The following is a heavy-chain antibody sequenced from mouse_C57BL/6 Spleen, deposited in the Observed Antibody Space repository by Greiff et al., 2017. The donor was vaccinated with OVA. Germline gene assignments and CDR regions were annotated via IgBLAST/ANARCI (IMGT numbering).Heavy chain of an antibody. Sequence: VQLQQSGPELVKPGASVKISCKASGYTSTDYYMNWVKQSHGKSLEWIGDINPNNGGTSYNQKFKGKATLTVDKSSSTAYMELRSLTSEDSAVYYCARFPYWYFDVWGTGTTVTVSS. CDR2: INPNNGGT. CDR1: GYTSTDYY. CDR3: ARFPYWYFDV. J-gene: IGHJ1*03. V-gene: IGHV1-26*01.